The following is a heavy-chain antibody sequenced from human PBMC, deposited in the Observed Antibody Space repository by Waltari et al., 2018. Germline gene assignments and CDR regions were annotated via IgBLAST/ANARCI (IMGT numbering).Heavy chain of an antibody. Sequence: QVQLQESGPGLVKPSGTLSLTCAVSGGSISSSNWWSWVRQPPGKGLEWIGEIYHSGSTNYNPSLKSRVTISVDTSKNQFSLKLSSVTAADTAVYYCARIGAAVVIRGYFDYWGQGTLVTVSS. CDR3: ARIGAAVVIRGYFDY. CDR1: GGSISSSNW. J-gene: IGHJ4*02. V-gene: IGHV4-4*02. CDR2: IYHSGST. D-gene: IGHD3-22*01.